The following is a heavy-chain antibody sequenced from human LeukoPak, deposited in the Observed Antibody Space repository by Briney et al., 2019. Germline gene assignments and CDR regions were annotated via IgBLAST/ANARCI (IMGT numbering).Heavy chain of an antibody. CDR1: GYSISSGYQ. J-gene: IGHJ5*02. CDR3: ARDPRWLTPDCTSTSCYENYFDP. Sequence: PSDTLSLTCVVSGYSISSGYQWAWIRQSPGKGLEWIGSIYHTGSAHYNPSLQSRVTISVDTPNNQFSLRLNSVTAADTAVYYCARDPRWLTPDCTSTSCYENYFDPWGQGTLVTVSS. CDR2: IYHTGSA. V-gene: IGHV4-38-2*02. D-gene: IGHD2-2*01.